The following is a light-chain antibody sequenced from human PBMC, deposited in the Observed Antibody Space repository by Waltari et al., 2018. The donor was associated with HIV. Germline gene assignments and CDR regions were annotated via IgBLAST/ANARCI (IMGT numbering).Light chain of an antibody. Sequence: SYEVTQPPSVSVSPGQTARITCSGDALPNQYAYWYQQKPGQAPVLVMYKDSERPSGIPERFSGSSSETTVTLTISGVQAEDEADYYCQSADNSGTFVIFGGGTKLTVL. CDR2: KDS. V-gene: IGLV3-25*03. CDR3: QSADNSGTFVI. J-gene: IGLJ2*01. CDR1: ALPNQY.